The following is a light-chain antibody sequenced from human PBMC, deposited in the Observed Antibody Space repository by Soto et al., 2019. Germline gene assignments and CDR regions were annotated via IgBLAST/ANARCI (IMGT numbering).Light chain of an antibody. CDR3: QQYNNWPLT. J-gene: IGKJ4*01. V-gene: IGKV3-15*01. Sequence: EIDLTQSPATLSLSAGDRATITCRPSQSVSSSYLAWYQQKPGQAPRLLIYGASTRATGLPARFSGSESGTEFALTISSLQSEDFAVYYCQQYNNWPLTFGGGTKVDIK. CDR1: QSVSSSY. CDR2: GAS.